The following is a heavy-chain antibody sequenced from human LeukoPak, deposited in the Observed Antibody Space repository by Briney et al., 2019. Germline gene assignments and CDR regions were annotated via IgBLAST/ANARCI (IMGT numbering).Heavy chain of an antibody. D-gene: IGHD5-18*01. CDR1: GYTFTGYY. Sequence: ASVKVSCKASGYTFTGYYMHWVRQAPGQGLEWMGWINPNSGGTNYAQKFQGRVTMTRDTSISTAYMELSRLRSDDTAVYYCARERRGSRGYSYGYEPGGWGQGTLVTVSS. V-gene: IGHV1-2*02. J-gene: IGHJ4*02. CDR3: ARERRGSRGYSYGYEPGG. CDR2: INPNSGGT.